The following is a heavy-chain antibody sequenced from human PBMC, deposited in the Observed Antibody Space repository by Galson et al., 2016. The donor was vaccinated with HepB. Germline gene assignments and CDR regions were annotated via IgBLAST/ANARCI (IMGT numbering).Heavy chain of an antibody. Sequence: SETLSLTCSVSGDSISNSRYFWALIRQPPGKGMEWIGAISYAGNTYYNPSLKSRLTMSVDTSKNEVSLTLSSVTAADTALYYCASLLVSGVRGVPHFDHWGQGIQVTVSS. D-gene: IGHD3-10*01. CDR3: ASLLVSGVRGVPHFDH. CDR1: GDSISNSRYF. CDR2: ISYAGNT. J-gene: IGHJ4*02. V-gene: IGHV4-39*01.